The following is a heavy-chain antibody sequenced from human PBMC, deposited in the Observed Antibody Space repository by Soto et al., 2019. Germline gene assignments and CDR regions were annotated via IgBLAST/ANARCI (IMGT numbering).Heavy chain of an antibody. Sequence: ASVKVSCKVSGYTLTELSMHWVRQAPGKGLEWMGGFDPEDGETIYAQKFQGRVTMTEDTSTDTAYMELSSLRSEDTAVYYCATASSYYDSSGYYQYWGQGTLVTVSS. CDR1: GYTLTELS. CDR3: ATASSYYDSSGYYQY. D-gene: IGHD3-22*01. J-gene: IGHJ4*02. V-gene: IGHV1-24*01. CDR2: FDPEDGET.